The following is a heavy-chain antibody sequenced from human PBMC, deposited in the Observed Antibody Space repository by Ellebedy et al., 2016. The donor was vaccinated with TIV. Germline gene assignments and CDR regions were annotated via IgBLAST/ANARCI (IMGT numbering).Heavy chain of an antibody. J-gene: IGHJ4*02. V-gene: IGHV4-34*01. CDR3: ARGGIGIVGATAPLY. Sequence: MPSETLSLTCAVYGGSFSGYYWSWIRQPPGKGLEWIGEINHSGSTNYNPSLKSRVTISVDTSKNQFSLKLSSVTAADTAVYYCARGGIGIVGATAPLYWGQGTLVTVSS. D-gene: IGHD1-26*01. CDR2: INHSGST. CDR1: GGSFSGYY.